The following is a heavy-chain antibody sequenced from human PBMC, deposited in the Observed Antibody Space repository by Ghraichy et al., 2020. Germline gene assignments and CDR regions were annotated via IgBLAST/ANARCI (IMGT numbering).Heavy chain of an antibody. CDR1: GGSISSSSYY. V-gene: IGHV4-39*01. D-gene: IGHD2-15*01. J-gene: IGHJ4*02. CDR2: IYYSGNT. Sequence: SETLSLTCTVSGGSISSSSYYWGWIRQPPGKGLEWIGSIYYSGNTYYNPSLKSRVTISVDTSKNQLSLKLSSVTAADTAIYYCASHPRGYCSDGSCLWWGQGTLVTVSS. CDR3: ASHPRGYCSDGSCLW.